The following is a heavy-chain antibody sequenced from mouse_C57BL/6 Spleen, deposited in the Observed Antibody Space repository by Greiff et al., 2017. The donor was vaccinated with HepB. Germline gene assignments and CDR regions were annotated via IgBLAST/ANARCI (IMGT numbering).Heavy chain of an antibody. CDR2: IWSGGST. D-gene: IGHD2-4*01. CDR3: ASQYDYDGGYAMDY. Sequence: QVHVKQSGPGLVQPSQSLSITCTVSGFSLTSYGVHWVRQSPGKGLEWLGVIWSGGSTDYNAAFISRLSISKDNSKSQVFFKMNSLQADDTAIYYCASQYDYDGGYAMDYWGQGTSVTVSS. V-gene: IGHV2-2*01. CDR1: GFSLTSYG. J-gene: IGHJ4*01.